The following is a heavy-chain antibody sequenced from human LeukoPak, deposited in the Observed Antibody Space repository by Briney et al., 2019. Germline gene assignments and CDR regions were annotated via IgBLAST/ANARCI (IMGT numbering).Heavy chain of an antibody. J-gene: IGHJ3*02. Sequence: PSQTLSLTCAVSGGSISSGGYSWSWIRQPPGKGLEWIGYIYHSGSTYYNPSLKSRVTISVDTSKNQFSLKLSSVTAADTAVYYCARVQVLLWFGEVPRTFDIWGQGTMVTVSS. D-gene: IGHD3-10*01. CDR1: GGSISSGGYS. V-gene: IGHV4-30-2*01. CDR3: ARVQVLLWFGEVPRTFDI. CDR2: IYHSGST.